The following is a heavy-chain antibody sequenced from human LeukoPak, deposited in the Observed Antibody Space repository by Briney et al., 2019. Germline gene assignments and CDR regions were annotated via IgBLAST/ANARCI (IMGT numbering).Heavy chain of an antibody. J-gene: IGHJ5*02. CDR1: GGTFSSFA. CDR2: IIHIFGTA. D-gene: IGHD2-2*01. V-gene: IGHV1-69*13. Sequence: SVKVSCKASGGTFSSFAISWVRQPPGQGLKGIGGIIHIFGTANYAQKFQGRVTITADESTSTAYMELSSLRSEDTAVYYCAREEVYCSSTSCYFPWGQGTLVTVSS. CDR3: AREEVYCSSTSCYFP.